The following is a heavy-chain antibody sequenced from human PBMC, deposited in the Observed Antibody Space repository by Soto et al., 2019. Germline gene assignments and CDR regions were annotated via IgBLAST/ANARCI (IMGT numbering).Heavy chain of an antibody. V-gene: IGHV4-39*07. Sequence: SETLSLTRTFSGDSISSSKYYWGWIRQPPGKGLEWIGNIYYSGSTYYNPSLKSRVTISVDRPKNQFSLKLSSVTAADTAVYYCARGMTTVTTLDYWGQGTLVTVSS. CDR2: IYYSGST. D-gene: IGHD4-4*01. J-gene: IGHJ4*02. CDR1: GDSISSSKYY. CDR3: ARGMTTVTTLDY.